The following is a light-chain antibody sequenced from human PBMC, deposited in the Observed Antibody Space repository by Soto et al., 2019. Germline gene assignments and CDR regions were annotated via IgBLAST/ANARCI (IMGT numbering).Light chain of an antibody. Sequence: SALAQPASLSGSPGQSITISCTGTSSDIGGSKYVSWYQQHPGKAPKLMIYEVTYRPSGVSARFSGSKSGSTASLTVSGLQAEDEADYYCCSYAGSYTWVFGSGTKVTV. J-gene: IGLJ1*01. CDR3: CSYAGSYTWV. CDR2: EVT. CDR1: SSDIGGSKY. V-gene: IGLV2-14*01.